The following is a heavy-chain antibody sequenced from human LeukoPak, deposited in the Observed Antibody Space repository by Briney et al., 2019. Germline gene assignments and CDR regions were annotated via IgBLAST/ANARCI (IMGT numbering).Heavy chain of an antibody. D-gene: IGHD6-6*01. V-gene: IGHV4-34*01. J-gene: IGHJ5*02. Sequence: PSETLSLTCAVYGGSFSGYYWSWIRQPPGKGLEWIGEINHSGSTNYNPSLKSRVTISVDTSKNQFSLKLSSVTAADTAVYYCARRGIAARNVRHWFDPWGPGTLVTVSS. CDR1: GGSFSGYY. CDR2: INHSGST. CDR3: ARRGIAARNVRHWFDP.